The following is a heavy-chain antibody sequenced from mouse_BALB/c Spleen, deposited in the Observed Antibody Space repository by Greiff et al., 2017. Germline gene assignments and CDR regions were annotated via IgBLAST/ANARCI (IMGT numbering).Heavy chain of an antibody. CDR1: GYAFSSSW. V-gene: IGHV1-82*01. D-gene: IGHD2-1*01. Sequence: QVQLQQSGPELVKPGASVTISCKASGYAFSSSWMNWVKQRPGQGLEWIGRIYPGDGDTNYNGKFKGKATLTADKSSSTAYMQLSSLTSVDSAVYVCARYRPYGNYECYAMDYWGQGTTVTVSS. CDR3: ARYRPYGNYECYAMDY. CDR2: IYPGDGDT. J-gene: IGHJ4*01.